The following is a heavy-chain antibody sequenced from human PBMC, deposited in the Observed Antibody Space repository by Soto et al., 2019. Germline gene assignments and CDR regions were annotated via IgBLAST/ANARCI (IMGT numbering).Heavy chain of an antibody. V-gene: IGHV4-39*01. CDR1: GGSISSSSYY. CDR3: ARQAVTIFGVVRWANLGWFDP. CDR2: IYYSGST. J-gene: IGHJ5*02. D-gene: IGHD3-3*01. Sequence: QLQLQESGPGLVKPSETLSLTCTVSGGSISSSSYYWGWIHQPPGKGLEWIGSIYYSGSTYYNPSLKSRVTISVDTSKNQFSLKLSSVTAADTAVYYCARQAVTIFGVVRWANLGWFDPWGQGTLVTVSS.